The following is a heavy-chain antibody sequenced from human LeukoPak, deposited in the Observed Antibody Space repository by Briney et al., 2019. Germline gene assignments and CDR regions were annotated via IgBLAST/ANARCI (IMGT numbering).Heavy chain of an antibody. CDR2: ITSSGGIT. CDR3: ARGHVPDY. CDR1: GFTFNSHE. J-gene: IGHJ4*02. Sequence: PGGSLRLSCAASGFTFNSHEMHWVRQAPGKGLEWVSYITSSGGITYYADSVKGRFTVSRDNAKNSLFLQMNSLRAEDAAVYYCARGHVPDYWGQGTLVTVSS. V-gene: IGHV3-48*03.